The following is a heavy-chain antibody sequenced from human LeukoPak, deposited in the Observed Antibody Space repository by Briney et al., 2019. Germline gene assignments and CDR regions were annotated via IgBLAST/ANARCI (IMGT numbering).Heavy chain of an antibody. Sequence: SGTLSLTCAVSGGSISSSWWSWVRQPPGKGLEWIGEIYHSGSTNYNPSLKSRVTISVDKSKNHFSLELTSVTAADTAVYYCTCHSGWSGPSEWGQGTLVIVSS. CDR1: GGSISSSW. D-gene: IGHD6-19*01. CDR3: TCHSGWSGPSE. CDR2: IYHSGST. V-gene: IGHV4-4*02. J-gene: IGHJ4*02.